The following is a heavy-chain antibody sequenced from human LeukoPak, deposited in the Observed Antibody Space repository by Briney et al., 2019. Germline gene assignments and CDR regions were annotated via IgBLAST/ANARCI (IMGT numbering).Heavy chain of an antibody. CDR2: IIPILGIA. D-gene: IGHD4-23*01. Sequence: ASVKVSCKASGGTFSSYTISWVRQAPGQGLEWMGRIIPILGIANYAQKLQGRVTITADKSTSTAYMELSSLRSEDTAVYYCARDLPYGGNFGSWFDPWGQGTLVTVSS. J-gene: IGHJ5*02. CDR1: GGTFSSYT. CDR3: ARDLPYGGNFGSWFDP. V-gene: IGHV1-69*04.